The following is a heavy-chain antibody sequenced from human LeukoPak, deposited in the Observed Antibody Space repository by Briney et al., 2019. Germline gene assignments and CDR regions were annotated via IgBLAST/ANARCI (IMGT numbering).Heavy chain of an antibody. CDR2: INPNSGGT. CDR1: GYTFTGYY. Sequence: ASVKVSCEASGYTFTGYYMHWVRQAPGQGLEWMGWINPNSGGTNYAQKFQGWVTMTRDTSISTAYMELSRLRSDDTAVYYCARALDGTYGMDVWGQGTTVTVSS. CDR3: ARALDGTYGMDV. D-gene: IGHD6-13*01. J-gene: IGHJ6*02. V-gene: IGHV1-2*04.